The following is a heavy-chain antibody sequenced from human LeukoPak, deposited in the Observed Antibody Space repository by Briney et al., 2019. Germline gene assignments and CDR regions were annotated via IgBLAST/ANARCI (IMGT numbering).Heavy chain of an antibody. CDR2: IKQDGSEK. CDR1: GFTFSSHW. D-gene: IGHD3-22*01. CDR3: AREPHIVVVTHFDY. V-gene: IGHV3-7*01. Sequence: PGGSLRLSCLASGFTFSSHWMSWVRQAPGKGLEWVANIKQDGSEKYYVDSVKGRFTISRDNTKNSLFLQMNSLRAEDTAVYYCAREPHIVVVTHFDYWGQGTLVTVSS. J-gene: IGHJ4*02.